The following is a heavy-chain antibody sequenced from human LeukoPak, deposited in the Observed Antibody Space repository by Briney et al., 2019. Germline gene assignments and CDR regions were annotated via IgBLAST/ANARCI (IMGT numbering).Heavy chain of an antibody. CDR2: MYTLGNT. V-gene: IGHV3-66*01. Sequence: GGSLRLSCAASGFIFSSYWMSWGRQAPGKGLEWGSVMYTLGNTNYSDSVRGRFTISRDNSKNTLYLQMNSLRAEDTAVYYCAGYGGSYPYYMDVWGKGTTVTISS. CDR3: AGYGGSYPYYMDV. CDR1: GFIFSSYW. D-gene: IGHD1-26*01. J-gene: IGHJ6*03.